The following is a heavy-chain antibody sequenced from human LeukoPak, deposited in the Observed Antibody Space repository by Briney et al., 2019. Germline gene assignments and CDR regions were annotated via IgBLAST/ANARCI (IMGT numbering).Heavy chain of an antibody. J-gene: IGHJ5*02. Sequence: ASVKVSCKASAYTFASYDTNWVRQAAGQGLEWMGWMSLNSGNTGYAQKFQGRITMTRNTSITTAYMELSSLGSEDTAVYYCARALEGDQWGQGTLVTVSS. CDR2: MSLNSGNT. CDR1: AYTFASYD. V-gene: IGHV1-8*01. D-gene: IGHD5-24*01. CDR3: ARALEGDQ.